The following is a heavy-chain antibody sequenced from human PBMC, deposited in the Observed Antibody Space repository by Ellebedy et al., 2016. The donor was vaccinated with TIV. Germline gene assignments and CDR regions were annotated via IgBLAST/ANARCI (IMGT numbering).Heavy chain of an antibody. D-gene: IGHD3-3*01. CDR2: ISGSGGST. CDR3: AKGACITIFGVVPRGMDV. Sequence: GGSLRLSXAASGFTFSSYAMSWVRQAPGKGLEWVSAISGSGGSTYYADSVKGRFTISRDNSKNTLYLQMNSLRAEDTAVYYCAKGACITIFGVVPRGMDVWGQGTTVTVSS. V-gene: IGHV3-23*01. CDR1: GFTFSSYA. J-gene: IGHJ6*02.